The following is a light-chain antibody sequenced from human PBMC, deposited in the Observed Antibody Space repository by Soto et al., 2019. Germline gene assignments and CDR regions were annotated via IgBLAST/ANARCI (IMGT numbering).Light chain of an antibody. CDR1: SSNIGSNT. CDR3: AAWDDSLNGHVX. CDR2: SNN. V-gene: IGLV1-44*01. J-gene: IGLJ2*01. Sequence: QSALTQPPSASGTPGQRVTISCSGSSSNIGSNTVNWYQQLPGTAPKLLIYSNNQRPSGVPDRFSGSKSGTSASLAISGLQSEDEADYYCAAWDDSLNGHVXXGGGTKLTVL.